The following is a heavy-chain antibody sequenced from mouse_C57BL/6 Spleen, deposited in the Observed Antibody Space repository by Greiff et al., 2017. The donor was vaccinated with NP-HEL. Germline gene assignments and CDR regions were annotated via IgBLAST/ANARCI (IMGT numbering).Heavy chain of an antibody. CDR2: INPYNGDT. CDR1: GYSFTGYF. Sequence: VQLQQSGPELVKPGDSVKISCKASGYSFTGYFMNWVMQSHGKSLEWIGRINPYNGDTFYNQKFKGKATLTVDKSSSTAHMELRSLTSEDSAVYYCAYYYGSSHWYFDVWGTGTTVTVSS. CDR3: AYYYGSSHWYFDV. J-gene: IGHJ1*03. D-gene: IGHD1-1*01. V-gene: IGHV1-20*01.